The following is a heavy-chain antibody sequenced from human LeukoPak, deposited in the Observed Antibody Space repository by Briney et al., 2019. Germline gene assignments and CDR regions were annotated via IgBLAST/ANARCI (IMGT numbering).Heavy chain of an antibody. V-gene: IGHV4-34*01. D-gene: IGHD6-13*01. CDR2: IYYSGNT. CDR1: GGSFSGYY. Sequence: NSSETLSLTCAVYGGSFSGYYWSWIRQPPGKGLEWIGNIYYSGNTYYNPSLKSRVTISIGTSKNQFSLKLSSVTAADTAVYYCARVYYSNSYDYWYFDLWGRGTLVTVSS. J-gene: IGHJ2*01. CDR3: ARVYYSNSYDYWYFDL.